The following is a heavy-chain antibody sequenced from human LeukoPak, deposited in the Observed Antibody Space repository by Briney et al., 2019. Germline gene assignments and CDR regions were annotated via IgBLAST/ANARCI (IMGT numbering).Heavy chain of an antibody. CDR3: ARRSLLCSSTSCYCYYYYGMDV. CDR1: GGSFSGYY. D-gene: IGHD2-2*01. V-gene: IGHV4-34*01. Sequence: SETLSLTCAVYGGSFSGYYWSWIRQPPGKGLEWIGEINHSGSTNYNPSLKSRVTISVDTSKNQFSLKLSSVTAADTAVYYCARRSLLCSSTSCYCYYYYGMDVWGQGTTVTVSS. CDR2: INHSGST. J-gene: IGHJ6*02.